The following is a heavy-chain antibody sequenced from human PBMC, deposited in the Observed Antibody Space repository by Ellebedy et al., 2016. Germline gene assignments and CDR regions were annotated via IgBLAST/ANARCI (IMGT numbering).Heavy chain of an antibody. D-gene: IGHD1-26*01. V-gene: IGHV4-39*07. CDR2: IYYSGST. J-gene: IGHJ4*02. CDR1: GGSISSNSYY. Sequence: SETLSLTCTVSGGSISSNSYYWGWIRQPPGKGLEWIGSIYYSGSTYYNPSLKSRVTISIDTSKNQFSLKLSSVTSADTAVYYCARSSGSYSFDYWGQGALVTVSS. CDR3: ARSSGSYSFDY.